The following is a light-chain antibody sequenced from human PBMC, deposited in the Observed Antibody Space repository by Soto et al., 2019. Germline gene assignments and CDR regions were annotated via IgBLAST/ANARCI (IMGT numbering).Light chain of an antibody. V-gene: IGLV1-40*01. CDR2: GIT. CDR1: SSNIGAHYD. CDR3: QSYDSSLSGSVV. J-gene: IGLJ3*02. Sequence: QSVLTQPPSVSGAPGQRVTISCTGSSSNIGAHYDVHWYQQLPGTAPKLLIYGITNRPSGVPDRFSGSKSGTSASLAITGLQAEYEADYYCQSYDSSLSGSVVFGGGTKLTVL.